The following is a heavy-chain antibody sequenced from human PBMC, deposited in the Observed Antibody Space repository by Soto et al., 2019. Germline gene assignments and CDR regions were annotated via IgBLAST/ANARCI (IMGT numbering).Heavy chain of an antibody. CDR3: VDVFTGSTFGY. CDR2: ITHSGST. CDR1: GGSFSGYY. D-gene: IGHD3-9*01. J-gene: IGHJ4*02. Sequence: SETLSLTCAVFGGSFSGYYWSWIRQPPGKGLEWIGEITHSGSTYYNPSLESRLSITVDTSKNQFSLKLRSVTAADTAVYYCVDVFTGSTFGYWGQGTLVTVSS. V-gene: IGHV4-34*01.